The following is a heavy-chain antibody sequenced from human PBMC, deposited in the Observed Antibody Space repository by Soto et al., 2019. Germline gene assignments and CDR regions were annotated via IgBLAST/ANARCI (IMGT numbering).Heavy chain of an antibody. CDR2: ISGSCGST. CDR1: GFTFSSYA. Sequence: EVQLLESGGGVVQPGGSLRLSCAASGFTFSSYAMSWVRQAPGQGLEWVSAISGSCGSTYYADSVKGRFTISRDNSKNTLYRQMNSLRAEDTAVYYCAKVRGVYYFDYWGQGTLVTVSS. J-gene: IGHJ4*02. CDR3: AKVRGVYYFDY. V-gene: IGHV3-23*01.